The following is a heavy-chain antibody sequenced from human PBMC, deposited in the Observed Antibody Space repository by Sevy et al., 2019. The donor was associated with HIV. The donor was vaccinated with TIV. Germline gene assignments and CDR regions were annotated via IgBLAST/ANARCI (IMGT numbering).Heavy chain of an antibody. Sequence: GGSLRLSCAASGFTFSKYCMSWVRQAPGKGLEWVANINQDGSEKYYVDSVKGRFTISRDNGKNLLYLQMNSLRAEDTAVYYCARETGSSHFDYWGQGTLVTVSS. J-gene: IGHJ4*02. D-gene: IGHD3-10*01. CDR3: ARETGSSHFDY. CDR2: INQDGSEK. V-gene: IGHV3-7*01. CDR1: GFTFSKYC.